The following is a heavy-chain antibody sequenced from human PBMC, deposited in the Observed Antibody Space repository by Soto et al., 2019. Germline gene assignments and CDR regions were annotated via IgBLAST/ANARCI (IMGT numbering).Heavy chain of an antibody. CDR1: GYTFTSYG. CDR2: ISAYNGNT. D-gene: IGHD3-16*01. Sequence: QVQLVQSGAEVKKPGASVKVSCKASGYTFTSYGISWVRQAPGQGLEWMGWISAYNGNTNYAQKLQGRVTMTTDTATRTVYMELRSVRSDATDVYYCARDGALGENYYCYGMDVWGQGTTVTVSS. CDR3: ARDGALGENYYCYGMDV. V-gene: IGHV1-18*01. J-gene: IGHJ6*02.